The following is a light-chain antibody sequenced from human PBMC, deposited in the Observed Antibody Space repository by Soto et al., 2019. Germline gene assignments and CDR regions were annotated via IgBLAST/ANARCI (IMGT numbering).Light chain of an antibody. Sequence: QAVVTQEPSFSVSPGGTVTLTCGLSSGSVSTSYYPSWYQQTPGQAPRTLIYNTNTRSSGVPDRFSGSILRNKAALTITGAQADDESDYYCMLYMGGGISVFGGGTKLTVL. CDR2: NTN. CDR3: MLYMGGGISV. V-gene: IGLV8-61*01. CDR1: SGSVSTSYY. J-gene: IGLJ3*02.